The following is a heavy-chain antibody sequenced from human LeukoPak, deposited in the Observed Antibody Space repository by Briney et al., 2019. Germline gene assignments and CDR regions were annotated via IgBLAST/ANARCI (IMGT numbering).Heavy chain of an antibody. J-gene: IGHJ4*02. D-gene: IGHD3-3*01. V-gene: IGHV4-38-2*01. CDR1: GYSISSGYY. Sequence: PSETLSLTCAVSGYSISSGYYWGWIRQPPGNGLEWIGSIYHSGSTYYNPSLKSRVTISVDTSKNQFSLKLSSVTAADTAVYYCARLNDFWEDYWGQGTLVTVSS. CDR2: IYHSGST. CDR3: ARLNDFWEDY.